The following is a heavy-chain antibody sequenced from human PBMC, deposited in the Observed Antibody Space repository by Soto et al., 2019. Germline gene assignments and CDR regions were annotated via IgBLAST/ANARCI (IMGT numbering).Heavy chain of an antibody. J-gene: IGHJ6*02. CDR1: GGSISSGGYY. D-gene: IGHD3-10*01. CDR2: IYYSGST. CDR3: ARRGNTGPYYYYYGMDV. Sequence: PSETLSLTCTVSGGSISSGGYYWSWIRQHPGKGLEWIGYIYYSGSTYYNPSLKSRVTISVDTSKNQFSLKLSSVTAADTAVYYCARRGNTGPYYYYYGMDVSGQGTTVTVYS. V-gene: IGHV4-31*03.